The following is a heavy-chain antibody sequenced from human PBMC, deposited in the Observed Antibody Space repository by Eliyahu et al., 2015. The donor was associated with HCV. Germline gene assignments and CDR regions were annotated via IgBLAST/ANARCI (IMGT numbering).Heavy chain of an antibody. CDR2: IYYSGTT. V-gene: IGHV4-39*01. D-gene: IGHD3-22*01. CDR3: ARLNYYSDSRGYFFDDVNWFDP. Sequence: QLQLQESGPRLVKPSETLSLTCLVSGDSITSSAFYWGWIRQPPGKGLEWIGTIYYSGTTYYNPSLKSRLTTSVDTSKNQFSLKLTSVTAADTAVYYCARLNYYSDSRGYFFDDVNWFDPWGQGTLVTVSS. J-gene: IGHJ5*02. CDR1: GDSITSSAFY.